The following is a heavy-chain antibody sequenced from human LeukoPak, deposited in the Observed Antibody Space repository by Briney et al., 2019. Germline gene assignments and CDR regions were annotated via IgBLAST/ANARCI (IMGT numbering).Heavy chain of an antibody. CDR3: AKGLTYYYDSSGYLPDY. CDR2: ISGSGGST. J-gene: IGHJ4*02. CDR1: GFTFSSYA. D-gene: IGHD3-22*01. V-gene: IGHV3-23*01. Sequence: GGSLRLSCAASGFTFSSYAMSWVRQAPGKGLEWVSAISGSGGSTYYADSVKGRFTISRDNSKNTLYLQMNSLRAEDTAVYYCAKGLTYYYDSSGYLPDYWGQGTLVTVSS.